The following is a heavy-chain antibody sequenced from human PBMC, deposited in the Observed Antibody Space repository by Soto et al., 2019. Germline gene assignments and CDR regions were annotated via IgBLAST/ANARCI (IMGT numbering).Heavy chain of an antibody. CDR1: GGSIAGGDYY. V-gene: IGHV4-30-4*01. CDR3: ARGYYESSDYYVGSPAFEY. D-gene: IGHD3-22*01. CDR2: IYSGGTT. J-gene: IGHJ4*02. Sequence: SETLSLTCTVFGGSIAGGDYYWAWIRQPPGRGLEWIGYIYSGGTTYYNPSLKGRLTISLAQSQVSLKLTSVTATDTGVYYCARGYYESSDYYVGSPAFEYWGQGARVTVSS.